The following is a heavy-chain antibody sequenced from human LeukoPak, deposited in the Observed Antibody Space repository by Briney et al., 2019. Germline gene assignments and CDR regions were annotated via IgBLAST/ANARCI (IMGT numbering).Heavy chain of an antibody. CDR2: INTNTGNP. J-gene: IGHJ5*02. CDR1: GYTYTSYA. V-gene: IGHV7-4-1*02. Sequence: ASVKVSCKASGYTYTSYAMNWVRQAPGQGLEWMGWINTNTGNPTYAQGFTGRFVFSLDTSVSTAYLQISSLKAEDTAVYYCARDCSSTSCYTDWFDPWGQGTLVTVSS. D-gene: IGHD2-2*02. CDR3: ARDCSSTSCYTDWFDP.